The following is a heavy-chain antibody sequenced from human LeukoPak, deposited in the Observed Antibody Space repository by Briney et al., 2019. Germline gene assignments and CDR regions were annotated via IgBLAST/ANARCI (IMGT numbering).Heavy chain of an antibody. D-gene: IGHD2-2*01. CDR3: AREAGLDVVVLGYYYMDV. Sequence: SETLSLTCAVYGGSFSGYYWSWIRQPPGKGLEWIGEINHSGSTNYNPSLKSRVTISVDTSKNQFSLKLSSVTAADTAVYYCAREAGLDVVVLGYYYMDVWGKGTTVTVSS. V-gene: IGHV4-34*01. J-gene: IGHJ6*03. CDR2: INHSGST. CDR1: GGSFSGYY.